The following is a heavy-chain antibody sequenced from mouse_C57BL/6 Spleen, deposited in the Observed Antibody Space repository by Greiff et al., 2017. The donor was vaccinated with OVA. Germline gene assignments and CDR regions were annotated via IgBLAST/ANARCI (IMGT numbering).Heavy chain of an antibody. V-gene: IGHV5-17*01. J-gene: IGHJ3*01. Sequence: EVQRVESGGGLVKPGGSLTLSCAASGFTFSDYGMHWVRQAPEKGLEWVAYISSGSSTIYYADTVKGRFTISRDNAKNTLFLQMTSLRSEDTAMYYCARDDGYGFAYWGQGTLVTVSA. CDR3: ARDDGYGFAY. D-gene: IGHD2-3*01. CDR1: GFTFSDYG. CDR2: ISSGSSTI.